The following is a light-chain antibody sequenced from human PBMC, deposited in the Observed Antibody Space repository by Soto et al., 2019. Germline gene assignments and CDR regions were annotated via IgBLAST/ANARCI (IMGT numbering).Light chain of an antibody. J-gene: IGLJ2*01. V-gene: IGLV1-44*01. Sequence: QSVLTQPPSASGTPGQGVTISCSGSSSNIGSHPVNWYQQLPGTAPKLLIYTNNQRPSGVPDRFSGSKSGTSASLAISGLQSEDEADYYCAAWDDSLNGPVFGGGTKLTVL. CDR1: SSNIGSHP. CDR2: TNN. CDR3: AAWDDSLNGPV.